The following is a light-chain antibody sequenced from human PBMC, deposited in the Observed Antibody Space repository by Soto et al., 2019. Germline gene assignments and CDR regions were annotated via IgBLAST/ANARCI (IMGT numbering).Light chain of an antibody. CDR2: DAS. CDR1: QSIGTY. J-gene: IGKJ5*01. Sequence: EIVLTQSPATLSLSPGGGATLSCRASQSIGTYLAWYQQKPGQAPRLLIYDASNRATGIPARFRGSGSGTDFTLTISSLEPEDFAVYYCQQRSNWPPITFGQGTRLEIK. V-gene: IGKV3-11*01. CDR3: QQRSNWPPIT.